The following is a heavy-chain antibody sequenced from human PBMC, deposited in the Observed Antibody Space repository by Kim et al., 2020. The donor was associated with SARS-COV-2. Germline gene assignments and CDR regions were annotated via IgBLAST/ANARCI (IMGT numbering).Heavy chain of an antibody. CDR3: SSFSPGSRFGGYCYF. D-gene: IGHD2-15*01. Sequence: GGSLRLSCAASGFTFIYYYMSWIRQAPGKGLEWVSFISGNNDYTKYAYPVNVRFTISIYNADNSLYLHMNSLRVEAASADYCSSFSPGSRFGGYCYF. J-gene: IGHJ2*01. CDR2: ISGNNDYT. V-gene: IGHV3-11*03. CDR1: GFTFIYYY.